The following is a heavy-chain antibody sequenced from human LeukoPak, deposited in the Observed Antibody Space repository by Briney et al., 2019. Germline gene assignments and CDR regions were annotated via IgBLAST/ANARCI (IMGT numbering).Heavy chain of an antibody. Sequence: SETLSLTCTGSAGSIISYYWSWIRHPPGKELDWIGYIYYSGSTNYNPSLKSRVTISVDTSKNQFSLNLSSVTAAVFFFKQKTAYEILTGYRFDQWGQGTLVTVSS. CDR3: TAYEILTGYRFDQ. J-gene: IGHJ4*02. D-gene: IGHD3-9*01. CDR1: AGSIISYY. V-gene: IGHV4-59*12. CDR2: IYYSGST.